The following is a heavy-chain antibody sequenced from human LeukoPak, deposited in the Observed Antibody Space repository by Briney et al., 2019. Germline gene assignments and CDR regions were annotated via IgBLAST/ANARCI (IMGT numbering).Heavy chain of an antibody. CDR2: FDPEDGET. CDR3: ATGRIVVGATPQPNYYGMDV. J-gene: IGHJ6*02. V-gene: IGHV1-24*01. D-gene: IGHD2-15*01. Sequence: ASVKVSCKVSGYTLTELSMHWVRQAPGKGLEWMGGFDPEDGETIYAQKFQGRVTMTEDTSTDTAYMELGSLRSEDTAVYYCATGRIVVGATPQPNYYGMDVWGQGTTVTVSS. CDR1: GYTLTELS.